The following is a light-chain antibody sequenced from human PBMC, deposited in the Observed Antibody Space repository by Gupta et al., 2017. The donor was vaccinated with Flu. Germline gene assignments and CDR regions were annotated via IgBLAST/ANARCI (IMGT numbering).Light chain of an antibody. V-gene: IGLV2-14*01. Sequence: QSALPQPASVSGSPGQSIAISCTGTSSDVGGYNYVSWYQQHPGKAPNLMIYDVSNRPSGVSNRFSGSKSGNTASLTISGLQAEDEADYYCSSYTSSSTSWVFGGGTKLTVL. CDR1: SSDVGGYNY. CDR2: DVS. CDR3: SSYTSSSTSWV. J-gene: IGLJ3*02.